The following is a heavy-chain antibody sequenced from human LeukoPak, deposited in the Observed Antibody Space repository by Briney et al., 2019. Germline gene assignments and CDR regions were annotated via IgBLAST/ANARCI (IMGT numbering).Heavy chain of an antibody. CDR1: GFTFNYAW. CDR2: IKSKTDGGTT. V-gene: IGHV3-15*07. J-gene: IGHJ4*02. Sequence: GGSLRLSCAASGFTFNYAWMNWVRQAPGKGLEWVGRIKSKTDGGTTDYAAPVKGRFTISRDDSKDTLYLQMNSLRAEDTAVYYCTTVRAHTRDFNYWGQGTLVTVSS. CDR3: TTVRAHTRDFNY.